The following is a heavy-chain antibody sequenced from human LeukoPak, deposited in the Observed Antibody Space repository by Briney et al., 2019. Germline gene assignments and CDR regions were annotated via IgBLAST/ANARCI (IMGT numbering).Heavy chain of an antibody. CDR3: ARGDGRDGYKRPTWSFDY. CDR2: SIPIFGTA. Sequence: ASVKVSCKASGGTFSSYAISWVRQAPGQGLEWMGGSIPIFGTANYAQKFQGRVTITTDESTSTAYMELGSLRSEDTAVYYCARGDGRDGYKRPTWSFDYWGQGTLVTVSS. CDR1: GGTFSSYA. D-gene: IGHD5-24*01. J-gene: IGHJ4*02. V-gene: IGHV1-69*05.